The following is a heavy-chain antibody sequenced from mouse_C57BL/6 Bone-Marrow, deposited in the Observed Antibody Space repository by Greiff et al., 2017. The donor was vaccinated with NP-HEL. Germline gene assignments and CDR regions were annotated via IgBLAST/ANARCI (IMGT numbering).Heavy chain of an antibody. J-gene: IGHJ1*03. CDR1: GYSITSGYY. CDR2: ISYDGSN. V-gene: IGHV3-6*01. CDR3: ARFCYYGSSYYWYFDV. Sequence: EVQLQESGPGLVKPSQSLSLTCSVTGYSITSGYYWNWIRQFPGNKLEWMGYISYDGSNNYNPSLKNRISITRDTSKNQFFLKLNSVTTEDTATYYCARFCYYGSSYYWYFDVWGTGTTVTVSS. D-gene: IGHD1-1*01.